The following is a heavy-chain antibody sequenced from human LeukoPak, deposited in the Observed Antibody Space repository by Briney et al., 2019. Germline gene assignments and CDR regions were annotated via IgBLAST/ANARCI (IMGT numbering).Heavy chain of an antibody. D-gene: IGHD3-10*01. CDR2: IYYSGST. Sequence: PSETLSLTCTVSGGSISSYYWSWIRQPPGKGLEWIGYIYYSGSTNYNPSLKSRVTISVDTSKNQFSLKLSSVTAADTAVYYCARDVYGSGSYYKGSWFDPWGQGTLVTVSS. CDR3: ARDVYGSGSYYKGSWFDP. J-gene: IGHJ5*02. CDR1: GGSISSYY. V-gene: IGHV4-59*01.